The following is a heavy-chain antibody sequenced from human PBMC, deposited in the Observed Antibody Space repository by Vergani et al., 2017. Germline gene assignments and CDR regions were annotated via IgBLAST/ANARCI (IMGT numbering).Heavy chain of an antibody. V-gene: IGHV3-23*01. CDR2: ISGSGGST. CDR3: ARDSRHSVEMAGSSANDY. Sequence: EVQLLESGGGLVQPGGSLRLSCAASGFTFSSYAMSWVRQAPGKGLEWVSAISGSGGSTYYADSVKGRFTISRDNSKNTLYLQMNSLRAEDTAVYYCARDSRHSVEMAGSSANDYWGQGTLVTVSS. D-gene: IGHD5-24*01. CDR1: GFTFSSYA. J-gene: IGHJ4*02.